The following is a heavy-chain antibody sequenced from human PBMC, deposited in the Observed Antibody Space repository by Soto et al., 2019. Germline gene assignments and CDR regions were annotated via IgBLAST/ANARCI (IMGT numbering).Heavy chain of an antibody. CDR1: GGAVSSADYY. CDR2: MYNSGTT. V-gene: IGHV4-61*08. Sequence: QVQLQESGPGLVKPSETLSLTCTVSGGAVSSADYYWSWIRQPPGKGLEWIGYMYNSGTTNYNLSPKSHVTVPVDTSKRLFSPRLSSVTAADTAVYECARAFESDWYFDLWGRGTQVTVSS. J-gene: IGHJ2*01. CDR3: ARAFESDWYFDL.